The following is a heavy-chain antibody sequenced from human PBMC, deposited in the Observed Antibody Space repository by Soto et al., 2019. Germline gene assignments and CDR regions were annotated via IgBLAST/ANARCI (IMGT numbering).Heavy chain of an antibody. CDR1: ESTASRDW. D-gene: IGHD2-8*02. CDR3: SGGVGYAF. Sequence: EVHLVESGGGVVQPGGSLSLSWAIFESTASRDWLNWVRQAPGTGLEWVAHINQDGSEKYYVDSVKGRFTISRDNAKKSLYLQMNSMRPADTAMYSCSGGVGYAFWGQGTRVTFSS. J-gene: IGHJ4*02. CDR2: INQDGSEK. V-gene: IGHV3-7*04.